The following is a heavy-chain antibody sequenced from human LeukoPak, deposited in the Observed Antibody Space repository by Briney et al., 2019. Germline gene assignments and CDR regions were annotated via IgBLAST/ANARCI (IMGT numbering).Heavy chain of an antibody. CDR3: ARASGDY. Sequence: GGSLRLSCAASRFPFSSYTMHWVRQAPGKGLEWVSSISRSSTDIYYAYSVKGRFTISRDNAKNSLYLQMNSLRAEDTAVYYCARASGDYWGQGTLVTVPS. CDR1: RFPFSSYT. D-gene: IGHD6-19*01. V-gene: IGHV3-21*01. CDR2: ISRSSTDI. J-gene: IGHJ4*02.